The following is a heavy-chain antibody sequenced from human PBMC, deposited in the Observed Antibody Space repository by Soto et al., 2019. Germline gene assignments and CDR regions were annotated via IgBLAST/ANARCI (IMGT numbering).Heavy chain of an antibody. V-gene: IGHV3-23*01. Sequence: EVQLLESGGGLVQPGGSLRLSCAASGFTFSSYAMSWVRQAPGKGLEWVSAISGSGGSTYYADSVKGRFTISRDNSKNTLYLQMNSLRAEDTAVYNCATDSRGYSGYEADYFDYWGQGTLVTVSS. D-gene: IGHD5-12*01. CDR2: ISGSGGST. CDR3: ATDSRGYSGYEADYFDY. J-gene: IGHJ4*02. CDR1: GFTFSSYA.